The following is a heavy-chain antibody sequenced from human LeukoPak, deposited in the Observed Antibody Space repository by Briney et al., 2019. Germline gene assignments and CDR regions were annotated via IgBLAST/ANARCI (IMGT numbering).Heavy chain of an antibody. CDR3: VRGLTGYSYFFDY. V-gene: IGHV4-30-4*08. D-gene: IGHD3-10*01. CDR1: GGSISSGGYY. CDR2: IYYSGST. Sequence: PSETLSLTCTVSGGSISSGGYYWSWIRQHPGKGLEWIGYIYYSGSTYYHPSLQSRLAISVDTSKNQFSLNLTSVAAADTAVYYCVRGLTGYSYFFDYWGQGALVAVSS. J-gene: IGHJ4*02.